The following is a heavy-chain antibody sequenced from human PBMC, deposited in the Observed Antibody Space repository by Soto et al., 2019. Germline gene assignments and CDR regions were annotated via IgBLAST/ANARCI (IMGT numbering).Heavy chain of an antibody. Sequence: QPGGSLRLSCTASVFMFGSHGMHWVRQAPGKGLECVAFVSDEGSDKFYADSVKGRVTVSRDNPRNTLYLQLDSLRVDDSAVYFCWVAAVPAFWGQGTRVTVSS. CDR3: WVAAVPAF. V-gene: IGHV3-30*03. CDR2: VSDEGSDK. CDR1: VFMFGSHG. J-gene: IGHJ4*01. D-gene: IGHD3-3*02.